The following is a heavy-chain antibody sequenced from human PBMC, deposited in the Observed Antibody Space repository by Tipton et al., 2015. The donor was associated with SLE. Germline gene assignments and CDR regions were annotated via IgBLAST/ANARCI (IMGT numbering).Heavy chain of an antibody. J-gene: IGHJ6*02. CDR1: GYTFTSYG. D-gene: IGHD3-3*01. CDR3: ARALGFWSGYYGRFYYYGMDV. CDR2: ISGYNGNT. Sequence: QSGPEVKKPGASVKVSCKASGYTFTSYGITWVRQAPGQGLEWMGWISGYNGNTNYAQKLQGRVTMTTDTSTSTAYMELRSLRSDDTAVYYCARALGFWSGYYGRFYYYGMDVWGQGTTVTVSS. V-gene: IGHV1-18*01.